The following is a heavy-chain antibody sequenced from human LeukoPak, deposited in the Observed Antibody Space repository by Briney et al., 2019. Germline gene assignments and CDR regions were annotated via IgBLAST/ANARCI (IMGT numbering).Heavy chain of an antibody. CDR1: GGSISSYY. CDR2: IYYSGST. V-gene: IGHV4-59*01. Sequence: SETLSLTCTVSGGSISSYYWSWIRQPPGKGLEWIGYIYYSGSTNYNPSLKSRVTISVDTSKNQFSLKLSSVTAADTAVYYCARIDKGRTGSGGAFDPWGQGTLVTVSS. J-gene: IGHJ5*02. CDR3: ARIDKGRTGSGGAFDP. D-gene: IGHD2-8*02.